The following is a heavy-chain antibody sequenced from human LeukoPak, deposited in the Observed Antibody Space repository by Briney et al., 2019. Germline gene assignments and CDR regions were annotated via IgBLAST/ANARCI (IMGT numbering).Heavy chain of an antibody. CDR2: INHSGST. J-gene: IGHJ5*02. V-gene: IGHV4-34*01. Sequence: SETLSLTCAVYGGSFSDYYWSWIRQPPGKGLEWIGEINHSGSTNYNPSLKSRVTISVDTSKNQFSLRLSSVTAADTAVYYCARKGAVRGVIIMWWFDPWGQGTLVTVSS. CDR3: ARKGAVRGVIIMWWFDP. D-gene: IGHD3-10*01. CDR1: GGSFSDYY.